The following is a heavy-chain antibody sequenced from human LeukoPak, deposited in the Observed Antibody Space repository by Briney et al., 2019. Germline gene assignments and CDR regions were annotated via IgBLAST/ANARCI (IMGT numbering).Heavy chain of an antibody. CDR3: ARGGKIALAGTRSPQYFQH. V-gene: IGHV3-30*02. CDR1: GFTFSSYG. CDR2: IRYDGNNK. J-gene: IGHJ1*01. D-gene: IGHD6-19*01. Sequence: GGSLRLSCAASGFTFSSYGMHWVRQAPGKGLEWVALIRYDGNNKYYADSVKGRFTISRDNSKNTLDLQMNSLRPEDTDVYYCARGGKIALAGTRSPQYFQHWGQGTLVTVSS.